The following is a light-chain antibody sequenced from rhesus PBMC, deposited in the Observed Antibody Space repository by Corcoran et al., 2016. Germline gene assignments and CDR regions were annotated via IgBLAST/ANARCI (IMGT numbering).Light chain of an antibody. J-gene: IGKJ2*01. CDR3: PQYSSRPYS. Sequence: DIQMTQSPSSLSASVGEKVTITCRASQGISSWLAWYQQKPGKAPKLLFHKASSLQSGVPSRISGSGSRTDFTLTISSLQTEDFATYYCPQYSSRPYSFGQGTKVEIK. V-gene: IGKV1-22*01. CDR1: QGISSW. CDR2: KAS.